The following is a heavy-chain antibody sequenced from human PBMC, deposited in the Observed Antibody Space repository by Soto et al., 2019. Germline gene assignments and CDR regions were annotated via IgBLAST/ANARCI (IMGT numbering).Heavy chain of an antibody. Sequence: SETLSLTCTVSGGSISSSCYYWGWIRQPPGKGLEWIGSIYYSGSTYYNPSLKSRVTISVDTSKNQFSLKLSSVTAADTAVYYCARHEWSYGSLDYFDYWGQGTLVTVSS. D-gene: IGHD5-18*01. V-gene: IGHV4-39*01. CDR3: ARHEWSYGSLDYFDY. CDR2: IYYSGST. CDR1: GGSISSSCYY. J-gene: IGHJ4*02.